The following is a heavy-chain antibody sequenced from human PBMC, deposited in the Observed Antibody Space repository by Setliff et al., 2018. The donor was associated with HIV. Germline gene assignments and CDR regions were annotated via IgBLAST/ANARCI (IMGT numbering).Heavy chain of an antibody. D-gene: IGHD4-17*01. V-gene: IGHV4-59*11. J-gene: IGHJ4*02. CDR2: VYNSGGT. Sequence: SETLSLTCTVSGGSISSQYWSWIRQTPGRGLESIGYVYNSGGTNYNPSLKSRVTISVDTSKNQFSLRLSSVTAADTAVYYCARLHGDFYFDLWGQGTLVTVSS. CDR1: GGSISSQY. CDR3: ARLHGDFYFDL.